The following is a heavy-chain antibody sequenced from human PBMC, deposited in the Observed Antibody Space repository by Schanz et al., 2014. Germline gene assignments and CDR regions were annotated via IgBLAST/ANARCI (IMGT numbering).Heavy chain of an antibody. Sequence: QVQLVQSGVEAKRPAASVRVSCKASGYSFTDYAIHWVRQAPGQGLDWMGWMNSQTGNTGYSQRFQGRVTMTSNTSITTAYLELNSLISGDTAVYYCAKVDRTRYYAMDVWGQGTTVTVSS. J-gene: IGHJ6*02. CDR3: AKVDRTRYYAMDV. CDR1: GYSFTDYA. V-gene: IGHV1-8*02. CDR2: MNSQTGNT. D-gene: IGHD3-9*01.